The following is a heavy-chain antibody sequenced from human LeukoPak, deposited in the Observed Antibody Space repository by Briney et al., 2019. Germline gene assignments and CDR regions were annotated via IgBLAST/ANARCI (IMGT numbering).Heavy chain of an antibody. J-gene: IGHJ4*02. CDR1: GGSISSGGFY. CDR3: AGERLYDSSGYYYFDY. V-gene: IGHV4-31*03. CDR2: IYYSGST. D-gene: IGHD3-22*01. Sequence: SQTLSLTCTVSGGSISSGGFYWSWIRQHPGKGLEWIGYIYYSGSTYYNPSLKSRVTISVDTSKNQFSLKLSSVTAADTAVYYCAGERLYDSSGYYYFDYWGQGTLVTVSS.